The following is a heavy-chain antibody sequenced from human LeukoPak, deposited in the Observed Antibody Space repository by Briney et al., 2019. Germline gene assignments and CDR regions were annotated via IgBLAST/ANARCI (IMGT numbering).Heavy chain of an antibody. CDR3: AKSHLIAAPPEF. D-gene: IGHD6-6*01. CDR2: ISSSGSTL. V-gene: IGHV3-11*01. Sequence: PGGSLRLSCAASGFTFSDYYMSWIRQAPGKGLEWVSYISSSGSTLYYADSVKGRFTISRDNSKNTLYLQMNSLRAEDTAVYYCAKSHLIAAPPEFRGQGTLVTVSS. CDR1: GFTFSDYY. J-gene: IGHJ4*02.